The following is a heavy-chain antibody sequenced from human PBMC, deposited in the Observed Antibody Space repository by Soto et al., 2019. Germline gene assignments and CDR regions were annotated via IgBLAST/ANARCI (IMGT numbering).Heavy chain of an antibody. Sequence: PVGSLRLSCAASTMSFNTYGVTWVRQAPGKGLEWVSTVTVTGGSTYYADSVKGRFTISRDRSNYTVSLLLNSLRVEETAIYYCARQRSPEGWFDPWGQGTLVTVSS. D-gene: IGHD3-10*01. V-gene: IGHV3-23*01. CDR3: ARQRSPEGWFDP. CDR2: VTVTGGST. CDR1: TMSFNTYG. J-gene: IGHJ5*02.